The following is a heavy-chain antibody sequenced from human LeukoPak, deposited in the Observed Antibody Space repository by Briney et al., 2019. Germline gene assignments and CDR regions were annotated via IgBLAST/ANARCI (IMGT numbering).Heavy chain of an antibody. D-gene: IGHD6-13*01. CDR2: IIPIFGTA. CDR3: ASTPLAAAGDYYFDY. J-gene: IGHJ4*02. V-gene: IGHV1-69*13. CDR1: GYTFTSYG. Sequence: GASVKVSCKASGYTFTSYGISWVRQAPGQGLEWMGGIIPIFGTANYAQKFQGRVTITADESTSTAYMELSSLRSEDTAVYYCASTPLAAAGDYYFDYWGQGTLVTVSS.